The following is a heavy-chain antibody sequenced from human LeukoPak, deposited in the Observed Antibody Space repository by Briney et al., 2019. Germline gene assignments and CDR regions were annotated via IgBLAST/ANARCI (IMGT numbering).Heavy chain of an antibody. Sequence: ASVKVSCKASGYTFASYAISWVRQAPGQGLEGMGISAYNGNTNSAQKLQGRVTMTTDTSTSTGYMELRSLRSDDTAVYYCAIGPRRVGYSYGPGFDYWGQGTLVTVSS. V-gene: IGHV1-18*01. CDR3: AIGPRRVGYSYGPGFDY. CDR2: SAYNGNT. CDR1: GYTFASYA. J-gene: IGHJ4*02. D-gene: IGHD5-18*01.